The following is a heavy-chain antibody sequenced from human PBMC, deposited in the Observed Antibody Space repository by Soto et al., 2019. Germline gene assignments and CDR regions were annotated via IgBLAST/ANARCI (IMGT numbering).Heavy chain of an antibody. CDR1: GGSISSGGYS. CDR2: IYHSGST. J-gene: IGHJ4*02. CDR3: GREPSY. V-gene: IGHV4-30-2*01. Sequence: PSETLSLTCAVPGGSISSGGYSWSWIRQPPGKGLEWIGYIYHSGSTYYNPSLKSRVTISVDRSKNQFSLKLSSVTAADTAVYYCGREPSYWGQGTLVTVSS.